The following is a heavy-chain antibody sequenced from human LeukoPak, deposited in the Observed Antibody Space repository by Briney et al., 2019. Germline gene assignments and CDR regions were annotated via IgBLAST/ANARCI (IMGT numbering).Heavy chain of an antibody. Sequence: GRSLRLSCAASGFTFSSYGMHWVRQAPGKGLEWVAVIWYDGSNKYYADSVKGRFTISRDNSKNTLYLQMNSLRAEDTAVYYCARVGYYGPGPFDYWGQGTLVTVSS. D-gene: IGHD3-10*01. V-gene: IGHV3-33*01. CDR2: IWYDGSNK. J-gene: IGHJ4*02. CDR1: GFTFSSYG. CDR3: ARVGYYGPGPFDY.